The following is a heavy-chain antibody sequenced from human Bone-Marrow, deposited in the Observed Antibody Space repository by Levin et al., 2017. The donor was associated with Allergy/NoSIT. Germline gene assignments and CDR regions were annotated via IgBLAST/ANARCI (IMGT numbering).Heavy chain of an antibody. Sequence: SETLSLTCTVSGDSINSYFWSWIRQPPGKGLEWIGYMYNSGSTKYNPSLKSRVTISVDTSKNQFSLKLSSVTAADTAVYYCARCGLRSHSLYYFYYMDVWGRGTTVTVSS. V-gene: IGHV4-59*01. D-gene: IGHD1-26*01. CDR2: MYNSGST. CDR1: GDSINSYF. J-gene: IGHJ6*03. CDR3: ARCGLRSHSLYYFYYMDV.